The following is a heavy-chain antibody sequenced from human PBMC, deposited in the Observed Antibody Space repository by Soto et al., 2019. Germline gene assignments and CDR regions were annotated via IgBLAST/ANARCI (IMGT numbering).Heavy chain of an antibody. V-gene: IGHV3-23*01. CDR1: GFTFSSYA. CDR2: ISGSGGST. D-gene: IGHD1-1*01. Sequence: GGSLRLSCAASGFTFSSYAMSWVRQAPGKGLEWVSAISGSGGSTYYADSVKGRFTISRDNSKNTLYLQMNSLRAEDTAVYYCAKDDVDDNYYYYYGMDVWGQGTTVTVSS. J-gene: IGHJ6*02. CDR3: AKDDVDDNYYYYYGMDV.